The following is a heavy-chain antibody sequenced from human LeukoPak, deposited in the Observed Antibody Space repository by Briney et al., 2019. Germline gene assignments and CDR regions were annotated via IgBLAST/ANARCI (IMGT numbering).Heavy chain of an antibody. Sequence: PGGSLRLPCAASGFTVSSNYMNWVRQAPWKELEWVSVIYSGGSTFYADSVEGRFTISRDNSNNTLYLQMNSLRAEDTAMYYCAREYYDNSGGEDAFDIWGPGTMVTVSS. CDR3: AREYYDNSGGEDAFDI. D-gene: IGHD3-22*01. V-gene: IGHV3-53*01. CDR1: GFTVSSNY. CDR2: IYSGGST. J-gene: IGHJ3*02.